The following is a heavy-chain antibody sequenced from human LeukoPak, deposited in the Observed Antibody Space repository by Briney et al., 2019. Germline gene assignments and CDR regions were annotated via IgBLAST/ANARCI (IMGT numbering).Heavy chain of an antibody. CDR2: IHTSGST. Sequence: SETLSLTCTVSGGSISNGSYYWSWIRQPAGKGLEWIGRIHTSGSTNYNSSLKSRLTISLDTSKNQFSLKVTSVTAADTAVYYCARDFASLGSGRGYGYWGQGTLVTVSS. V-gene: IGHV4-61*02. CDR3: ARDFASLGSGRGYGY. J-gene: IGHJ4*02. CDR1: GGSISNGSYY. D-gene: IGHD3-10*01.